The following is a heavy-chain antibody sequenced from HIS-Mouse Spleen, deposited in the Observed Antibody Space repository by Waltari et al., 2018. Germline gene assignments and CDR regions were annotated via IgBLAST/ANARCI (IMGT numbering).Heavy chain of an antibody. J-gene: IGHJ3*02. Sequence: QVQLQESGPGLVKPSETLSLTCTVSGYSISSGYYWGWIRQPQGKGLGWIGSIYHSGSTYYNPSLKSRVTISVDTSKNQFSLKLSSVTAADTAVYYCARDPGYSSSSNAFDIWGQGTMVTVSS. CDR3: ARDPGYSSSSNAFDI. CDR1: GYSISSGYY. V-gene: IGHV4-38-2*02. D-gene: IGHD6-6*01. CDR2: IYHSGST.